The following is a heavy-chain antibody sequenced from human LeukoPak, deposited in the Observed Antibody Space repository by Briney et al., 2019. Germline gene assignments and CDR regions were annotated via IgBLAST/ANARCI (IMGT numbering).Heavy chain of an antibody. Sequence: SETLSLTCSVSGGSITGYYGNWIRQPPGKGLEWMGYIYNSASFNYNPSLKSRVTMSIDTSKNQISLELTSVTDADTAVYYCAKNTSTYYYYYMDVWGKGTTVIVSS. J-gene: IGHJ6*03. CDR1: GGSITGYY. V-gene: IGHV4-59*01. D-gene: IGHD2-2*01. CDR2: IYNSASF. CDR3: AKNTSTYYYYYMDV.